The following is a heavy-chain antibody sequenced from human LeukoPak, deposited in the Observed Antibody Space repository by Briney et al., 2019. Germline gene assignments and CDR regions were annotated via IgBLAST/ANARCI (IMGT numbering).Heavy chain of an antibody. V-gene: IGHV3-23*01. CDR3: AKDHLPGIVVADRDY. D-gene: IGHD6-19*01. CDR1: GFTFSTFA. J-gene: IGHJ4*02. CDR2: ISGSGGST. Sequence: GGSLRLSCAASGFTFSTFAMIWVRQAPGKGLEWVSAISGSGGSTYYADSVKGRFTISRDNSKNTLYLQMNSLRAEDTAVYYCAKDHLPGIVVADRDYWGQGTLVTVSS.